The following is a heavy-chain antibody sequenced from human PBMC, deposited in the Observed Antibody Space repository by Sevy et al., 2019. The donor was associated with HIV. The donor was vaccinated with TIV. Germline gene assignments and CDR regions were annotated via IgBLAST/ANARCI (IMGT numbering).Heavy chain of an antibody. CDR1: GYTFNTYR. V-gene: IGHV1-18*01. CDR2: ISPHNSDT. D-gene: IGHD2-15*01. J-gene: IGHJ5*02. CDR3: ARAYCSGGRCYSLAS. Sequence: DAVKVSCKVSGYTFNTYRIHWVRQAPRQGLERTGWISPHNSDTNYAQRLQGRVTMLTDRSSSTAYMELKSLRSDDTAVYYCARAYCSGGRCYSLASWGQGTLVIISS.